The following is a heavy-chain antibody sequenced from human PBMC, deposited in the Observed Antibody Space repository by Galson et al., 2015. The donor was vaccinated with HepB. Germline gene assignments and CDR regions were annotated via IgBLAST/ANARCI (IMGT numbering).Heavy chain of an antibody. CDR2: ISGSDGTT. J-gene: IGHJ4*02. V-gene: IGHV3-23*01. CDR1: GFTFANSA. D-gene: IGHD6-13*01. CDR3: AKTIAAAGYYFDY. Sequence: LRLSCATSGFTFANSAMSLVRQAPGKGLEWVSSISGSDGTTYYADFVKGRFTISRDNSKDTLYLQMNSLRAEDTAVYCCAKTIAAAGYYFDYWGQGTLVTVSS.